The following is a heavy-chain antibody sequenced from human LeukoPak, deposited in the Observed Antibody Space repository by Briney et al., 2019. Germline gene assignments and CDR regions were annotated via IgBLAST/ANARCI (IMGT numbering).Heavy chain of an antibody. CDR2: IYNSGST. J-gene: IGHJ4*02. CDR3: ARLLVGVITTHSGDC. Sequence: SETLSLTCTVSGGSVSDNNFFWNWIRQPPGKGLEWIGYIYNSGSTNYNPALNSRVTISVDTSNNQFSLKLSSVIAADTAMYYCARLLVGVITTHSGDCWGQGTLVTVSS. D-gene: IGHD3-22*01. CDR1: GGSVSDNNFF. V-gene: IGHV4-61*01.